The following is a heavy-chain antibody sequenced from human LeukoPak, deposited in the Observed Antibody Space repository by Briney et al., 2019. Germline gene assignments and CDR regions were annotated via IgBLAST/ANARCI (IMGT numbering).Heavy chain of an antibody. CDR2: IWSDKSNR. CDR1: GFIFNHHA. Sequence: PGGSLRLPCAASGFIFNHHAMHWVRQAPGKGLQWGAVIWSDKSNRFYADSVRGRFTISRDDSRKTVYLQMERLTAEDTAIYYCAKDAQRGFDYSNSLEYWGQGALVTVAS. D-gene: IGHD4-11*01. CDR3: AKDAQRGFDYSNSLEY. J-gene: IGHJ4*02. V-gene: IGHV3-33*06.